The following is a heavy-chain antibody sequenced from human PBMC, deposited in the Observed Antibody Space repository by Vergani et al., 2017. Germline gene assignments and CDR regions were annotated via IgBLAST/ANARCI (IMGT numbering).Heavy chain of an antibody. Sequence: QVKLQESGPGLVKPSETLSLTCTVSGSSVNSYYWSWIRQPPGKGLEWMVYVSFRGDTLYDPSVKGRMTISLNTSSNQFSLYLTSVTAADTAVYYCARYRIYNGEGSPDYWGQGTLVTVS. D-gene: IGHD2-8*01. CDR2: VSFRGDT. CDR1: GSSVNSYY. J-gene: IGHJ4*02. V-gene: IGHV4-59*02. CDR3: ARYRIYNGEGSPDY.